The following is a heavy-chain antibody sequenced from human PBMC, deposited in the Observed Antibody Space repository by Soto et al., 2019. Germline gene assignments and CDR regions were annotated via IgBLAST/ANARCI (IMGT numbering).Heavy chain of an antibody. CDR2: IYYSGSF. CDR3: ARRGGPHHYDSSGYFDY. CDR1: GGSISGYY. Sequence: PSETLSLTCAVSGGSISGYYWGWIRQTPGKGLESIGYIYYSGSFNYNPSLRSRVTISLDTPKNQFSLKLNSVTAADTAVYFCARRGGPHHYDSSGYFDYWGQGILVTVSS. V-gene: IGHV4-59*01. D-gene: IGHD3-22*01. J-gene: IGHJ4*02.